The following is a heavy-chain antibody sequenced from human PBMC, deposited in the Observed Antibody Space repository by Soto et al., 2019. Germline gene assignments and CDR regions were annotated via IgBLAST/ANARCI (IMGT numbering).Heavy chain of an antibody. J-gene: IGHJ4*02. CDR3: AREKMGDYYDSSGLLDY. Sequence: GGSLRLSCAASGFTFSSYAMHWVRQAPGKGLEWVAVISYDGSNKYYADSVKGRFTISRDNSKNTLYLQMNSLRAEDTAVYYCAREKMGDYYDSSGLLDYWGQGTLVTVSS. CDR1: GFTFSSYA. D-gene: IGHD3-22*01. CDR2: ISYDGSNK. V-gene: IGHV3-30-3*01.